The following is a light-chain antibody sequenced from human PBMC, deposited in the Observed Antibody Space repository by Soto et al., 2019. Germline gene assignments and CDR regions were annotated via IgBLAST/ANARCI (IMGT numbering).Light chain of an antibody. CDR1: QIVSGSY. CDR2: ATS. V-gene: IGKV3-20*01. CDR3: QQYGSSPRT. Sequence: EIVLTQSPGTLSLSLGERATLSCRASQIVSGSYLAWYRHKPGQAPRLLIYATSRRPTGIPDRFRGSGSGTDFTLTISKLEPEDFAVYFCQQYGSSPRTFGQGTKVDI. J-gene: IGKJ1*01.